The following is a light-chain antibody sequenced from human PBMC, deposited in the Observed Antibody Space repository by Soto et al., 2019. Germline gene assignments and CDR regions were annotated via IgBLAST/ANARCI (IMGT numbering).Light chain of an antibody. V-gene: IGLV2-14*01. CDR2: DVS. J-gene: IGLJ2*01. Sequence: QSVLTQPASVSGSPGQSITISWTGTSSDVGGYNYVSWYQQHPGKAPKLMIYDVSNRPSGVSNRFSGSKSGNTASLTISGLQAEDEADYYCSSYTSSSTLVFGGGTKRTVL. CDR3: SSYTSSSTLV. CDR1: SSDVGGYNY.